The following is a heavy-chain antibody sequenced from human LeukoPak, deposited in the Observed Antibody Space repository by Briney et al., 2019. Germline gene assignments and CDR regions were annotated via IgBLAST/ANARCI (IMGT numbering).Heavy chain of an antibody. CDR2: IIPIFGTA. Sequence: SVKVSCKASGGTFSSYAISWLRQAPGQGLEWMGGIIPIFGTANYAQKFQGRVTITTDESTSTAYMELSSLRSEDTAVYYCARAPDYYDSSGYGGWFDPWGQGTLVTVSS. J-gene: IGHJ5*02. CDR1: GGTFSSYA. CDR3: ARAPDYYDSSGYGGWFDP. D-gene: IGHD3-22*01. V-gene: IGHV1-69*05.